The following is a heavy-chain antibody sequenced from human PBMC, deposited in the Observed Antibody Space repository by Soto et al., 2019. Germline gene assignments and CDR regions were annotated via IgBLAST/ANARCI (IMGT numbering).Heavy chain of an antibody. J-gene: IGHJ4*02. CDR3: ARLTRGVYDSGRLWEEFDY. D-gene: IGHD5-12*01. CDR2: VYWDDDK. CDR1: GFSLSSNGMG. Sequence: QITVKESGLTLVKPTQTLTLTCTFSGFSLSSNGMGVGWIRQSPGKALEWLALVYWDDDKRYSPSLRSRLTIPQDTAKNQVDLTLTNMDPVDTATYYCARLTRGVYDSGRLWEEFDYWGQGTLVTVSS. V-gene: IGHV2-5*02.